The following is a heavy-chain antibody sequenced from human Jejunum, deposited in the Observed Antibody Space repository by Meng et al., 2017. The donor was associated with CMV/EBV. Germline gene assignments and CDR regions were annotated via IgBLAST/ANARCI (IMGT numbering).Heavy chain of an antibody. V-gene: IGHV3-21*01. CDR2: ISGISSYI. CDR1: EFIFSTYT. D-gene: IGHD2-15*01. J-gene: IGHJ4*02. CDR3: ATVAIGPSNHLDH. Sequence: ASEFIFSTYTMIWVHQAPGKGLEWVSSISGISSYIDTADPVRGQFTISRDNDKNLVYLQMNSLRAEDTAVYYCATVAIGPSNHLDHWGQGTLVTVSS.